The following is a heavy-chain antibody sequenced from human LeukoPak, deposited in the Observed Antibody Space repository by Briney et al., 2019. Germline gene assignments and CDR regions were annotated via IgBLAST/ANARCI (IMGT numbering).Heavy chain of an antibody. V-gene: IGHV3-33*01. D-gene: IGHD6-13*01. CDR3: ARGQPRVAAAGNLDY. CDR2: IWSDGNNK. Sequence: GGSLRLSCAASGFTFSSYAMHWVRQAPGKGLEWVAIIWSDGNNKYYADSVEGRFTISRDTSKNTLFLQMNSLRAEDTAVYYCARGQPRVAAAGNLDYWGQGTLVTVSS. J-gene: IGHJ4*02. CDR1: GFTFSSYA.